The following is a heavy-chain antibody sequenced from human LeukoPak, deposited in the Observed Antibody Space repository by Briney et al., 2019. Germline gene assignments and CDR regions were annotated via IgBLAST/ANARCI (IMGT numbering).Heavy chain of an antibody. Sequence: GGSLRLSCAASGFTFSSYGMHWVRQAPGKGLEWVADIWFDGKNEHFADSVKGRFTISRDNAKNSLYLQMNSLKAEDTAIYYCAREVGTPQAFDIWGQGTMVTVSS. V-gene: IGHV3-33*01. J-gene: IGHJ3*02. CDR3: AREVGTPQAFDI. CDR2: IWFDGKNE. D-gene: IGHD1-26*01. CDR1: GFTFSSYG.